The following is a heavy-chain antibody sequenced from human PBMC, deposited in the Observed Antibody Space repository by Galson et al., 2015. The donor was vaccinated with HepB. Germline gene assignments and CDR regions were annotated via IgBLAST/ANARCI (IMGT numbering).Heavy chain of an antibody. V-gene: IGHV3-23*01. Sequence: SLRLSCVASGFAFSSYAMSWVRQAPGKGLEWVSAISGSGGSTYYADSVKGRFTISRDNSKNTLYLQMNSLRAEDTAVYYCAPVAVGAMKDYWGQGTLVTVSS. D-gene: IGHD1-26*01. J-gene: IGHJ4*02. CDR3: APVAVGAMKDY. CDR1: GFAFSSYA. CDR2: ISGSGGST.